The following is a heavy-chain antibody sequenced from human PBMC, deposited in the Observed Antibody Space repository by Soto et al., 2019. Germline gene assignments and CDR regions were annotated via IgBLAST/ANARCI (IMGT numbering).Heavy chain of an antibody. V-gene: IGHV1-8*01. J-gene: IGHJ3*02. CDR3: ARGFYYYDSSGYYLVRAFDI. CDR2: MNPNSGNT. D-gene: IGHD3-22*01. Sequence: ASVKVSCKASGYTSTSYDINWVRQATGQGLEWMGWMNPNSGNTGYAQKFQGRVTMTRNTSISTAYMELSSLRSEDTAVYYCARGFYYYDSSGYYLVRAFDIWGQGTMVTV. CDR1: GYTSTSYD.